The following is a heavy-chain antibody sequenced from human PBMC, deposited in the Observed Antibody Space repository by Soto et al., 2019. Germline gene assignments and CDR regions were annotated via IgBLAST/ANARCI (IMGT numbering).Heavy chain of an antibody. CDR3: ARDPSITSQNIAYYYYYGMDV. J-gene: IGHJ6*02. V-gene: IGHV3-74*01. CDR2: INSDGSST. D-gene: IGHD1-20*01. CDR1: GFTFSSYW. Sequence: GGSLRLSCAASGFTFSSYWMHWVRQAPGKGLVWVSRINSDGSSTSYADSVKGRFTISRDNAKNTLYLQMNSLRAEDTAVYYCARDPSITSQNIAYYYYYGMDVWGQGTTVTVSS.